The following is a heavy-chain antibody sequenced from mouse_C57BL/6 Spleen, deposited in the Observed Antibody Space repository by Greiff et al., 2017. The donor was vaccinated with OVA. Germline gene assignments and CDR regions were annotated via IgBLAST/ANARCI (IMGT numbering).Heavy chain of an antibody. V-gene: IGHV5-17*01. CDR2: ISSGSGTI. D-gene: IGHD2-10*01. CDR3: ARSLLRYYAMDY. CDR1: GFTFSDSG. Sequence: EVQGVESGGGLVKPGGSLKLSCAASGFTFSDSGMHWVRQAPEKGLEWVAYISSGSGTIYYADTVQGRFTISIDNAKNTLFLQMTSLRSEDTAMYYCARSLLRYYAMDYWGQGTSVTVSS. J-gene: IGHJ4*01.